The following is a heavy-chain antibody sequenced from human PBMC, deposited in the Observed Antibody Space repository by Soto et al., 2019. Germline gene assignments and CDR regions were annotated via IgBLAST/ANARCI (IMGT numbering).Heavy chain of an antibody. CDR1: GASFRGGGYS. V-gene: IGHV4-30-2*01. CDR3: ARTPDI. J-gene: IGHJ3*02. CDR2: IYHSVST. Sequence: TLSLTCAVYGASFRGGGYSWSWIRQPPGKGLEYIGYIYHSVSTYYNPSLKSRVTISVDRSKNQFSLRLSSVTAADTAVYYCARTPDIWGKGTMVT.